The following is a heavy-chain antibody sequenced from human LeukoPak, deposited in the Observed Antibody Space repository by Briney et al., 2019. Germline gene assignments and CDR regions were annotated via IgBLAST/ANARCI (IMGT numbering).Heavy chain of an antibody. Sequence: GGSLRLSCAASGFTFSSYAMSWVRQAPGKGLEWVSAISGSGGSTYYADSVKGRFTISRDNSKNALYLQMNSLRAEDTAVYYCAKDLNYYDSSGYYPSGAFDIWGQGTMVTVSS. CDR3: AKDLNYYDSSGYYPSGAFDI. CDR2: ISGSGGST. CDR1: GFTFSSYA. J-gene: IGHJ3*02. D-gene: IGHD3-22*01. V-gene: IGHV3-23*01.